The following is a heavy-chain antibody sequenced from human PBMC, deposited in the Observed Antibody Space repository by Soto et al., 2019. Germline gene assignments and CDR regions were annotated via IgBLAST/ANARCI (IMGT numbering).Heavy chain of an antibody. CDR1: GYSFSTYG. CDR2: ISGLNGNT. CDR3: ARALFGEDGAGYFDY. Sequence: QVHLVQSGVEVKKPGASVKVSCKASGYSFSTYGICWVRQAPGQGLEWMGWISGLNGNTNYAQNLQGTITMTTETSTSTAYMELRSLGFDVTAMYYCARALFGEDGAGYFDYWGQGTLVTVSS. J-gene: IGHJ4*02. V-gene: IGHV1-18*01. D-gene: IGHD3-10*01.